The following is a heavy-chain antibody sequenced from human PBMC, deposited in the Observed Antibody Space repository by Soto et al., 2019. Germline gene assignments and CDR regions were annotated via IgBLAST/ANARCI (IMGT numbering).Heavy chain of an antibody. D-gene: IGHD3-3*01. V-gene: IGHV3-33*01. J-gene: IGHJ6*02. CDR2: IWYDGSNK. Sequence: GESLKISCAASGFTFSSYGMPWVRQAPGKGLEWVAVIWYDGSNKYYADSVKGRFTISRDNSKNTLYLQMNSLRAEDTAVYYCARDGYYEFWSGYYRTYGMDVWGQGTTVTVSS. CDR1: GFTFSSYG. CDR3: ARDGYYEFWSGYYRTYGMDV.